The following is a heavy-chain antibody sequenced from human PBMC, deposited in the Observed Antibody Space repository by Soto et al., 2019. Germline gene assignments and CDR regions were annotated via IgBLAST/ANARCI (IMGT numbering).Heavy chain of an antibody. Sequence: QVQLQQWGAGLLKPSETLSLTCAVYGGSFSGYYWSWIRQPPGKGLEWIGEINHSGSTNYNPSLKRRVTISVDTSKNQFSLKLSSVTAADTAVYYCARVRGRNWGLDYWGQGTLVTVSS. J-gene: IGHJ4*02. D-gene: IGHD7-27*01. V-gene: IGHV4-34*01. CDR2: INHSGST. CDR1: GGSFSGYY. CDR3: ARVRGRNWGLDY.